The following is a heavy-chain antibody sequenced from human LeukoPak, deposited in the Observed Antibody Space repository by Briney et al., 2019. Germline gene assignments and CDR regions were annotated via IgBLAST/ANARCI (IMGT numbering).Heavy chain of an antibody. V-gene: IGHV1-69*04. CDR2: IIPILGIS. CDR3: ARCSSSSGPGGPGMDV. Sequence: SVKVSCKPSRSTFSSYAISWVRQAPGQGLEWIRRIIPILGISNYAQKFQGRVTITADKSTSTAYMELSSLRAEDTAVYYCARCSSSSGPGGPGMDVWGQGTTATVSS. CDR1: RSTFSSYA. D-gene: IGHD2-2*01. J-gene: IGHJ6*02.